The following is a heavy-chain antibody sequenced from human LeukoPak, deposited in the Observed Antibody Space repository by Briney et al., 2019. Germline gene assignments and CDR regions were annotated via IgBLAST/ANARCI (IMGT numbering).Heavy chain of an antibody. J-gene: IGHJ3*02. CDR2: ISWNSGSI. CDR1: GFTFDDYA. CDR3: AEATYYDILTGYSDDAFDI. V-gene: IGHV3-9*03. D-gene: IGHD3-9*01. Sequence: PGGSLRLSCAASGFTFDDYAMHWVRQAPGKGLEWVSGISWNSGSIGYADSVKGRFTISRDNAKNSLYLQMNSLRAEDMALYYCAEATYYDILTGYSDDAFDIGGQGTMVTVSS.